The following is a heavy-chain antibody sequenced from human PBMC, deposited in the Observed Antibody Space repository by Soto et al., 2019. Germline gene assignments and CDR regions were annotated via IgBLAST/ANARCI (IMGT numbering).Heavy chain of an antibody. V-gene: IGHV3-30*18. CDR3: AKHADSDNDAFDV. CDR1: GFTFSSYG. J-gene: IGHJ3*01. CDR2: ISYDGSDE. Sequence: QVRLVESGGGVVQPGRSLRLSCAASGFTFSSYGMHWVRQAPGKGLEWVALISYDGSDEYYGDSMQGRFSISRDNSKDTLWSQINSLRVEGTAVYSCAKHADSDNDAFDVWGQGTMVTVSS. D-gene: IGHD4-17*01.